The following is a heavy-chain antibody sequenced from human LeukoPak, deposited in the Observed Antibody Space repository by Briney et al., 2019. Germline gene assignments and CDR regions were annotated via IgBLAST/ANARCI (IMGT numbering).Heavy chain of an antibody. D-gene: IGHD3-22*01. CDR3: AREVYYYDSSGPAVVPHYYYYGMDV. Sequence: ASVKVSCKASGYTFTGYYMHWVRRAPGQGLEWMGRINPNSGGTNYAQKFQGRVTMTRDTSISTAYMELSRLRSDDTAVYYCAREVYYYDSSGPAVVPHYYYYGMDVWGQGTTVTVSS. J-gene: IGHJ6*02. CDR2: INPNSGGT. CDR1: GYTFTGYY. V-gene: IGHV1-2*06.